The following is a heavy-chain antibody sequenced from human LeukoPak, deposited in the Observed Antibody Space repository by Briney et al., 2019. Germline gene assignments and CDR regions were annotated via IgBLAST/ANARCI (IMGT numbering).Heavy chain of an antibody. J-gene: IGHJ5*02. Sequence: GGSLRLSCVACGFTFSSYSMHWVRGARGGGLEGLSGISSDGRATDYADSIKGRFTISSNNSKNTVFLHMNILTSKDTAEYFCAHQVPPNDEFFDHWGQGTLVTASS. CDR3: AHQVPPNDEFFDH. CDR2: ISSDGRAT. V-gene: IGHV3-23*01. CDR1: GFTFSSYS.